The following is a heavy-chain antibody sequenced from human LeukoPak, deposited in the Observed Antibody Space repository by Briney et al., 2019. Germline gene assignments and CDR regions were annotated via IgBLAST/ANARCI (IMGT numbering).Heavy chain of an antibody. V-gene: IGHV4-59*01. CDR2: IYYSGST. D-gene: IGHD1-26*01. J-gene: IGHJ4*02. Sequence: SKTLSLTCSVSGGSISGAYWSWIRQVPGRGLEWIGYIYYSGSTNYNPSLKSRVTISVDTSKNQFSLKLSSVTAADTAVYYCARYSGSYTRVFDYWGQGALVTVSS. CDR1: GGSISGAY. CDR3: ARYSGSYTRVFDY.